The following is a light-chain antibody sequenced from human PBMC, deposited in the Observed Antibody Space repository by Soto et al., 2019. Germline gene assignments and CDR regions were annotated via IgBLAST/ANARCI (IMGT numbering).Light chain of an antibody. Sequence: EIVMTQSPDSLSVSPGERAALSCRADQSVSINLAWYQQKPGQAPRLLIYGASTRATGIPARFSGSGSGTEFTLTINSLQSEDFAVYHCQQYDKWPQTFGQGTKVDIK. CDR2: GAS. J-gene: IGKJ1*01. CDR3: QQYDKWPQT. V-gene: IGKV3-15*01. CDR1: QSVSIN.